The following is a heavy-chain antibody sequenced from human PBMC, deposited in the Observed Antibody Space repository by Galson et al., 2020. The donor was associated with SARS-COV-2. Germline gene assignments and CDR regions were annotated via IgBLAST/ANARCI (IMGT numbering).Heavy chain of an antibody. J-gene: IGHJ5*02. CDR2: ISSNGGTS. CDR1: GFIFSDYA. CDR3: LSYSSTRQNH. Sequence: GGSLRLSCSASGFIFSDYAMHWVRQAPGKGLEYVSAISSNGGTSFYADSVNGRFTMSRDNSNNMFYLQMTALRLEDTAFYYCLSYSSTRQNHWGQGTLVTVSS. D-gene: IGHD2-2*01. V-gene: IGHV3-64D*06.